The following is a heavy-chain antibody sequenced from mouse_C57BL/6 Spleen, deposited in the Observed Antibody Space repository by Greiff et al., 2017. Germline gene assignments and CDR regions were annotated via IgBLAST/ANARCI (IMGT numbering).Heavy chain of an antibody. CDR1: GYAFTDYN. V-gene: IGHV1-39*01. CDR2: INPDYGTT. J-gene: IGHJ2*01. CDR3: AKGSYDGYYAIDY. Sequence: VQLQQSGPELVKPGASVKISCKASGYAFTDYNMNWVKQSNGKSLEWIGVINPDYGTTSYNQKFKGKATLTADKSSSTAYMQLNSLTSEDSAVYYGAKGSYDGYYAIDYWGQGTTLTVSS. D-gene: IGHD2-3*01.